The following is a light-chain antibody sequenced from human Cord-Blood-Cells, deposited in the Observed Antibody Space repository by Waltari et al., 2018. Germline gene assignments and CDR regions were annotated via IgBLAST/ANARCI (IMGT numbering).Light chain of an antibody. Sequence: QSALTQPASVSGSPGQSITISCTGTSSDVGGYNYVSWYQQHPGKAPKLMSFDVSKRPSGVSNRFSGSKSGNTASLTISELQAEEEADYYCSSYTSSSTWVFGGGTKLTVL. CDR1: SSDVGGYNY. J-gene: IGLJ3*02. CDR2: DVS. CDR3: SSYTSSSTWV. V-gene: IGLV2-14*01.